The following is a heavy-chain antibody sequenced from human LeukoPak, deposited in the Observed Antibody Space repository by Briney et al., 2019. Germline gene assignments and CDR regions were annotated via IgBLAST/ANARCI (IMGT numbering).Heavy chain of an antibody. Sequence: ASVKVSCKASGGTFSSYAISWVRQAPGQGLERMGGIIPIFGTANYAQKLQGRVTTTADESTSIAYRELSSLRSEDTAVYYCATLVMWADRWGQGALVTVSS. J-gene: IGHJ5*02. CDR1: GGTFSSYA. D-gene: IGHD3-9*01. V-gene: IGHV1-69*13. CDR2: IIPIFGTA. CDR3: ATLVMWADR.